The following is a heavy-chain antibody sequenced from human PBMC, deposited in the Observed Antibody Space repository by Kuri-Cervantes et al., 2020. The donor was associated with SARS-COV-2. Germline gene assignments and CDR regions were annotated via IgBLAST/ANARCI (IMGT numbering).Heavy chain of an antibody. J-gene: IGHJ4*02. CDR1: GFTFGDYA. V-gene: IGHV3-48*01. D-gene: IGHD4-17*01. CDR2: ISSSSSTI. CDR3: ASYGDYEGY. Sequence: GGSLRLSCTASGFTFGDYAMSWVRQAPGKGLEWVSSISSSSSTIYYADSVKGRFTISRDNAKNSLYLQMNSLRAEDTAVYYCASYGDYEGYWGQGTLVTVSS.